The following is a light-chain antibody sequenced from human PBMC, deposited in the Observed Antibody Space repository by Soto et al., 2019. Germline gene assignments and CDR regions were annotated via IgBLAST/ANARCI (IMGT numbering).Light chain of an antibody. CDR1: SSDVGGYNH. J-gene: IGLJ1*01. V-gene: IGLV2-14*01. Sequence: HSALTQPASVSESPGQSITISCAGTSSDVGGYNHVSWYQQHADKAPKLLIHEVSNRPSGVSNRFSGSKSGNTASLTISRLQAEDEADYYCTSYTSISTYVFGTGTKVTVL. CDR3: TSYTSISTYV. CDR2: EVS.